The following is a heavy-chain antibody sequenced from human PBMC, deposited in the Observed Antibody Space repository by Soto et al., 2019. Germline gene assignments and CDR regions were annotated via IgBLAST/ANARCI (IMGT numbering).Heavy chain of an antibody. V-gene: IGHV1-3*01. D-gene: IGHD3-16*02. Sequence: QVQLVQSGAEVKKPGASVKVSCKASGYTFTSYAMHWVRQAPGQRLEWMGWINAGNGNTKYSQKFQGRVTITRDTSASPAYMELSSLRSEDTAVYYCARDWDYVWGSYRWGWFDPWGQGTLVTVSS. CDR3: ARDWDYVWGSYRWGWFDP. CDR1: GYTFTSYA. CDR2: INAGNGNT. J-gene: IGHJ5*02.